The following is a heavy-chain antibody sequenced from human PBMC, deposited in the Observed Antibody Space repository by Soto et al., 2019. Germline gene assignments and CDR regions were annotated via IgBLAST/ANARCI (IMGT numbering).Heavy chain of an antibody. D-gene: IGHD3-22*01. CDR3: ARGNYYDSSGYYFDY. CDR1: GGSISSYY. CDR2: IYHSGST. V-gene: IGHV4-59*12. J-gene: IGHJ4*02. Sequence: SETLSLTCTVSGGSISSYYWSWIRQPPGKGLEWIGYIYHSGSTYYNPSLKSRVTISVDRSKNQFSLKLSSVTAADTAVYYCARGNYYDSSGYYFDYWGQGTLVTVS.